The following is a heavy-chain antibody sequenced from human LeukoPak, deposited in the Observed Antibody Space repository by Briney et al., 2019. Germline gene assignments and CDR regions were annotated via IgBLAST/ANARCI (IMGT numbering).Heavy chain of an antibody. Sequence: GGSLRLSCAASGFTFSSYWMSWVRQAPGKGLEWVSSISSSSSYIYYADSVKGRFTISRDNAKNSLYLQVNSLRAEDTAVYYCARESDYEAFDIWGQGTMVTVSS. J-gene: IGHJ3*02. V-gene: IGHV3-21*01. CDR3: ARESDYEAFDI. D-gene: IGHD5-12*01. CDR1: GFTFSSYW. CDR2: ISSSSSYI.